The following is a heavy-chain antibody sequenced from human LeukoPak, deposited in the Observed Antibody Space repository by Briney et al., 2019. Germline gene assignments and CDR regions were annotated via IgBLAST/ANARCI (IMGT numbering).Heavy chain of an antibody. D-gene: IGHD5-24*01. V-gene: IGHV1-2*06. CDR1: GYTFSDYY. CDR3: ARVTRRDGYNDAFDI. CDR2: MNPNSGDT. Sequence: SVKVSCKASGYTFSDYYIHWVRQAPGQGLEWIGRMNPNSGDTKFAQKFQGRVTMTRDTSISTAYMQLSRLKSDDTALYYCARVTRRDGYNDAFDIWGQGTMVTVAS. J-gene: IGHJ3*02.